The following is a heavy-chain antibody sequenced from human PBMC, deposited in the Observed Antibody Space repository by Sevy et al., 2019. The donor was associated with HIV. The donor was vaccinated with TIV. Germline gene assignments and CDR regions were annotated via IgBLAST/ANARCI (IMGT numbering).Heavy chain of an antibody. CDR2: ISYDGTKK. V-gene: IGHV3-30*03. J-gene: IGHJ4*02. CDR3: AREGGWYYYAPSDY. D-gene: IGHD3-10*01. Sequence: GGSLRLSCAASGFSFSSHGLHWVRQAPGKGLEWQSVISYDGTKKYYADSVKGVFTFSRDTSKNTLYLQMNSLGPEDTVVYYGAREGGWYYYAPSDYWGQGTLVTVSS. CDR1: GFSFSSHG.